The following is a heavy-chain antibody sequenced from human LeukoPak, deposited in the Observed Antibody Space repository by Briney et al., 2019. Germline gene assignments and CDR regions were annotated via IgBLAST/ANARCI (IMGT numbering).Heavy chain of an antibody. CDR2: IWYDGSNE. CDR3: ARDGSSGWYWVDY. CDR1: GFTFSSYG. D-gene: IGHD6-19*01. Sequence: PGGSLRLSCAASGFTFSSYGMHWVRQAPGKGPEWVAVIWYDGSNEYYAESVKGRFTISRDNSKNTLYLQMNSLRAVDTAVYYCARDGSSGWYWVDYWGQGTLVTVSS. V-gene: IGHV3-33*01. J-gene: IGHJ4*02.